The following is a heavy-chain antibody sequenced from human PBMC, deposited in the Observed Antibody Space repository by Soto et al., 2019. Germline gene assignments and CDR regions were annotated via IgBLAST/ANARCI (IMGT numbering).Heavy chain of an antibody. CDR3: AKDSLGLLWFGELPYRMDV. V-gene: IGHV3-30*18. Sequence: PGGSLRLSCAASGFTFSRYGMHWVRQAPGKGLEWVAVISYDGSNKYYADSVKGRFTISRDNSKYTLYLQMNSLRAEDTAVYYCAKDSLGLLWFGELPYRMDVWGQGTTVTVSS. D-gene: IGHD3-10*01. CDR2: ISYDGSNK. J-gene: IGHJ6*02. CDR1: GFTFSRYG.